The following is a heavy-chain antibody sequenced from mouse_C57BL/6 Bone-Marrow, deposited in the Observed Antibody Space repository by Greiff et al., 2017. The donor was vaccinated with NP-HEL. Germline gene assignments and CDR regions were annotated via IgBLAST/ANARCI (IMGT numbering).Heavy chain of an antibody. V-gene: IGHV1-54*01. Sequence: VQLQQSGAELGRPGTSVKVSCKASGYAFTNYLIEWVKQRPGQGLEWIGVINPGSGGTNYNEKFKGKATLTGDKSSSTAYMQLSSLPSEDSAVYFCARGGYWGQGTTLTVSS. CDR1: GYAFTNYL. J-gene: IGHJ2*01. CDR2: INPGSGGT. CDR3: ARGGY.